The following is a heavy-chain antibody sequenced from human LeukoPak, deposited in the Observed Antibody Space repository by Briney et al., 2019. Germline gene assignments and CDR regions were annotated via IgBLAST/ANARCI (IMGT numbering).Heavy chain of an antibody. CDR1: GESFSSYF. J-gene: IGHJ5*02. CDR2: INHSGST. Sequence: SETLSLTCAVYGESFSSYFWSWIRQPPGKGLEWIAEINHSGSTNNNPSLKGRVTISVDTSKNQFSLKLRSVTAADTAVYYCARGGTHCNRTSCFWFDPWGQGTLVTVSS. V-gene: IGHV4-34*01. CDR3: ARGGTHCNRTSCFWFDP. D-gene: IGHD2-2*01.